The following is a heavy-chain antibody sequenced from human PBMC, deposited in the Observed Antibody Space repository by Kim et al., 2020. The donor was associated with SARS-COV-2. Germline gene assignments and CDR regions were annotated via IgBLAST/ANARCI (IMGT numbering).Heavy chain of an antibody. CDR2: IIPIFGTA. D-gene: IGHD3-9*01. CDR1: GGTFSSYA. V-gene: IGHV1-69*13. CDR3: XXLDNTIGQYNWFDP. Sequence: SVKVSCKASGGTFSSYAISWVRQAPGQGLEWMGGIIPIFGTANYAQKLQGRCTXXADQXXSTAYMELSSLRSEDTAXYYXXXLDNTIGQYNWFDPWGQGTXXXVSS. J-gene: IGHJ5*02.